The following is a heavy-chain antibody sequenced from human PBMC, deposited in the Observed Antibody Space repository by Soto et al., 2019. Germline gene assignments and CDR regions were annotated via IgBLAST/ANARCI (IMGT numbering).Heavy chain of an antibody. Sequence: SGPTLVNPTETLTLTCTFSGFSIISPGMSVSWIRQPPGRALEWLALIERDDDDKYYSTSLKTRLTSSKDTRKNQVVLTMANMDPADTATYXCARSIRGPRKFNGMDVWGQGTTVTVSS. D-gene: IGHD1-20*01. V-gene: IGHV2-70*13. CDR2: IERDDDDK. J-gene: IGHJ6*02. CDR1: GFSIISPGMS. CDR3: ARSIRGPRKFNGMDV.